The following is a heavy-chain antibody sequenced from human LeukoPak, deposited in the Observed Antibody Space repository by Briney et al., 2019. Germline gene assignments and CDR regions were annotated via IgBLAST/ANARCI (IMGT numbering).Heavy chain of an antibody. D-gene: IGHD1-14*01. Sequence: GGSLRLSCAGSGFIFDSHTLTWVRQAPGKGLEWVASISGSGDSTNYGDSVKGRFTISRDNFKRTVHLEMSNLRADDTAMYYCVRRAAVRGMDFWGLGTTVMVSS. CDR2: ISGSGDST. V-gene: IGHV3-23*01. CDR1: GFIFDSHT. J-gene: IGHJ6*02. CDR3: VRRAAVRGMDF.